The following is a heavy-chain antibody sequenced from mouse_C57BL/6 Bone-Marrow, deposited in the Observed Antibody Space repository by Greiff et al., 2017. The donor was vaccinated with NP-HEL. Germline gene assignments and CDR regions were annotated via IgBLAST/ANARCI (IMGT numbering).Heavy chain of an antibody. CDR2: IYPRSGNT. Sequence: VQRVESGAELARPGASVKLSCKASGYTFTSYGISWVKQRTGQGLEWIGEIYPRSGNTYYNEKFKGKATLTADKSSSTAYMELRSLTSEDSAVYFCARWGLGYYFDYWGQGTTLTVSS. D-gene: IGHD4-1*01. J-gene: IGHJ2*01. CDR3: ARWGLGYYFDY. CDR1: GYTFTSYG. V-gene: IGHV1-81*01.